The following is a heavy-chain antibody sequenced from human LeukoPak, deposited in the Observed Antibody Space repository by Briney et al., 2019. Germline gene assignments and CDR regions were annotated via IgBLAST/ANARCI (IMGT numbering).Heavy chain of an antibody. CDR3: AAALYYGSGHHYYYMDV. J-gene: IGHJ6*03. D-gene: IGHD3-10*01. Sequence: SVKVSCKASGFTFTSSAMQWVRQARGQRLEWIGWIVVGSGNTNYAQKLQERVTITRDMSISTAYMELSSLRSEDTAVYYCAAALYYGSGHHYYYMDVWGKGTTVTVSS. V-gene: IGHV1-58*02. CDR1: GFTFTSSA. CDR2: IVVGSGNT.